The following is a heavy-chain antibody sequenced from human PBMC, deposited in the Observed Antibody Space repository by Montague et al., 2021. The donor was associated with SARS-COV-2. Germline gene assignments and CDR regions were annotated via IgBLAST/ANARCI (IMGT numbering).Heavy chain of an antibody. Sequence: SLRLSCAASGFTLSSYWMHWVRQAPGKGLVWVSRINSDGSNTNYADSVKGRFTISRDNAKNTLYLQMISLRAEDTAVYYCARYYVSGNYGFDLWGLGTMVTVSS. CDR3: ARYYVSGNYGFDL. D-gene: IGHD3-10*01. V-gene: IGHV3-74*01. J-gene: IGHJ3*01. CDR2: INSDGSNT. CDR1: GFTLSSYW.